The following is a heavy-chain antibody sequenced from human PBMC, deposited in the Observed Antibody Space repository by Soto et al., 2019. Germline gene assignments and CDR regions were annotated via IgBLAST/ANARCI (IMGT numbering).Heavy chain of an antibody. D-gene: IGHD3-16*01. CDR1: GGSISSGDYY. CDR2: IYYSGST. CDR3: ARVGGGSSDFDY. Sequence: SETLSLTCTVSGGSISSGDYYWSWIRQPPGKGLEWIGSIYYSGSTYYNPSLKSRVTISVDTSKNQFSLKLSSVTAADTAVNYCARVGGGSSDFDYWGQGTLVTVSS. V-gene: IGHV4-30-4*01. J-gene: IGHJ4*02.